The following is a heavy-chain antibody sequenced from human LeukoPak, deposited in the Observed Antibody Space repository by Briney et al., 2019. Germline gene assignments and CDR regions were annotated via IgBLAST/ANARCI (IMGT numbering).Heavy chain of an antibody. CDR3: ARVNLDYGSGSYYSS. CDR2: ISSSGSTI. CDR1: GFTFSDYY. Sequence: GGSLRLSCAASGFTFSDYYMSWIRHAPGKGLEWVSYISSSGSTIYYADSVKGRFTISRDNAKNSLYLQMNSLRAEDTAVHYCARVNLDYGSGSYYSSWGQGTLVTVSS. V-gene: IGHV3-11*01. J-gene: IGHJ4*02. D-gene: IGHD3-10*01.